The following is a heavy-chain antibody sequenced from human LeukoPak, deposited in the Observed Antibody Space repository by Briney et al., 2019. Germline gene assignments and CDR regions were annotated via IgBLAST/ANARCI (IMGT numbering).Heavy chain of an antibody. CDR1: GFTFNDYY. D-gene: IGHD6-13*01. J-gene: IGHJ4*02. CDR2: ISYSGAAI. V-gene: IGHV3-11*01. Sequence: GGSLRLSCAASGFTFNDYYMTWIRQAPGKGLEWVSHISYSGAAIYTDSVKGRFTISRDNAKNSLYLQMNSLRAEDTAVYYCARVGSIAAAGTPDYWGQGTLVTVSS. CDR3: ARVGSIAAAGTPDY.